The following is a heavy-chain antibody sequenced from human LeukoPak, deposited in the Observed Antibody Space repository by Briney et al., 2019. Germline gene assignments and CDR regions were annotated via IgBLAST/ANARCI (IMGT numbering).Heavy chain of an antibody. CDR1: GYTFTNYL. V-gene: IGHV1-46*01. D-gene: IGHD2-8*02. CDR3: VREESGGYFDY. Sequence: ASVEVSCKSSGYTFTNYLLHWVRQAPGQGLEWVGRIAPSVDTTNYAQKFRDRVTMTRDTSTSTVYMELSSLRSEDTAVYYCVREESGGYFDYWGQGTLVTVSS. J-gene: IGHJ4*02. CDR2: IAPSVDTT.